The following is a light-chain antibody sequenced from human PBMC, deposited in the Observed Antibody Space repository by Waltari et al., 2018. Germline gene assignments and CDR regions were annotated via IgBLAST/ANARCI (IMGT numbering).Light chain of an antibody. CDR3: SSRDSSGDVI. CDR2: GKN. V-gene: IGLV3-19*01. J-gene: IGLJ2*01. CDR1: ILRVYY. Sequence: SSELTQDPAVSVALGQTVRITCQGDILRVYYPNCCQQKPGQAPLLVIYGKNNRPSGIPDRFSASTSGSTASLTITGAQAEDEAHYYCSSRDSSGDVIFGGGTKLTVL.